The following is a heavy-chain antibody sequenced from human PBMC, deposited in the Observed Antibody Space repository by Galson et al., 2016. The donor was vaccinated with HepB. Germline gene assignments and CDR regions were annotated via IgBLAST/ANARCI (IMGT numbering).Heavy chain of an antibody. Sequence: SETLSLTCGVYGGSFIGYYWTWIRQPPGKGLEWIGEINYSGSTNYNPSLKSRVTILGDRSKNQFSLKLRSVTAADTAVYYCARRWARGYDSWSGSRTAYYGMDVWGQGTTVTVSS. CDR3: ARRWARGYDSWSGSRTAYYGMDV. V-gene: IGHV4-34*01. D-gene: IGHD3-3*01. J-gene: IGHJ6*02. CDR1: GGSFIGYY. CDR2: INYSGST.